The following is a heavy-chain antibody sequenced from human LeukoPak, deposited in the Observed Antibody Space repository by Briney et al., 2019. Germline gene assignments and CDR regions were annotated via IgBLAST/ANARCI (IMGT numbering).Heavy chain of an antibody. CDR1: GGTFSSYA. CDR3: ARGDETAVAGSGAFDY. D-gene: IGHD6-19*01. V-gene: IGHV1-69*01. J-gene: IGHJ4*02. CDR2: IIPIFGTA. Sequence: GSSVKVSCKASGGTFSSYAISWVRQAPGQGLEWMGGIIPIFGTANYAQKFQGRVTITADESTSTAYMELSSLRSEDTAVYYCARGDETAVAGSGAFDYWGQGTLVTVSS.